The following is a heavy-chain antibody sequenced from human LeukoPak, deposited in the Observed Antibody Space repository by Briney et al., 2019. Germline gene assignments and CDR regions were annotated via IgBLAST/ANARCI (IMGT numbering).Heavy chain of an antibody. J-gene: IGHJ6*03. V-gene: IGHV3-7*01. CDR1: GFTLSFCW. D-gene: IGHD1-1*01. Sequence: GGSLRLSCAASGFTLSFCWMTWVRQAPGKGLEWVAKIKQDGSEKYYVDSVKGRFTISRDNAKNSLYLQMNSLRVEDTAVYYCARHPGIYYYSYYMDAWGNGTTVTVFS. CDR3: ARHPGIYYYSYYMDA. CDR2: IKQDGSEK.